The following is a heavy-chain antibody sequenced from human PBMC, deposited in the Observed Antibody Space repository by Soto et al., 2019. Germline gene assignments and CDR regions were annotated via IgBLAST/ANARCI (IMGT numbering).Heavy chain of an antibody. Sequence: QVQLQESGPGLVKPSQTLSLTCTVSGGSISSGTYHWTWIRQHPEKGLEWIGYIYYSGSTYYNPSLKSRVTISVDTSKNQFSLRLSSVTAADTAVYYCAREMNYYDTSGDSYFDYWGQGTLVTDSS. CDR2: IYYSGST. V-gene: IGHV4-31*03. D-gene: IGHD3-22*01. CDR3: AREMNYYDTSGDSYFDY. J-gene: IGHJ4*02. CDR1: GGSISSGTYH.